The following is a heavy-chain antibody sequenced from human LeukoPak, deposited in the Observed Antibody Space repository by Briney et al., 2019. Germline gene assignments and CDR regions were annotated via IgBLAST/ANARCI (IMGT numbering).Heavy chain of an antibody. J-gene: IGHJ3*01. CDR3: ARGGFSSGWIHDAFDV. CDR1: GGSFSGYY. D-gene: IGHD6-19*01. Sequence: SETLSLTCAVYGGSFSGYYWSWIRQPPGKGLEWIGSIYGSGTTYHNPSLTSRGTISVDTSKNQFSLRLTSVTAADTAVYYCARGGFSSGWIHDAFDVWGQGTVVTVSS. CDR2: IYGSGTT. V-gene: IGHV4-34*01.